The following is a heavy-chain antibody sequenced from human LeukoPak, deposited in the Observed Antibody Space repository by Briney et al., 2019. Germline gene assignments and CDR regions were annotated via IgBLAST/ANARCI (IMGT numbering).Heavy chain of an antibody. J-gene: IGHJ4*02. CDR3: ARVLLRNIVATTVASMYYFDY. V-gene: IGHV1-18*01. CDR2: VSAYNGNT. Sequence: GASVKVSCKASGYTFTSYGISWVRQAPGQGLEWMGWVSAYNGNTNYAQKLQGRVTMTTDTSTSTAYMELRSLRSDDTAVYYCARVLLRNIVATTVASMYYFDYWGQETLVTVSS. CDR1: GYTFTSYG. D-gene: IGHD5-12*01.